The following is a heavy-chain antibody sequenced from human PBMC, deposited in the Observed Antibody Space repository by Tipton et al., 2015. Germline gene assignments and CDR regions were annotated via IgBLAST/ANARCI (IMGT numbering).Heavy chain of an antibody. Sequence: TLSLTCTVSGGSISSDNRYWGWIRQPPGKGLEWIGYISYTETSHYNASLKSRVTISIDTSKNQFSLKLSSVTAADTAVYYCARDLEHGMDVWGQGTTVTVSS. V-gene: IGHV4-61*01. CDR3: ARDLEHGMDV. CDR1: GGSISSDNRY. CDR2: ISYTETS. J-gene: IGHJ6*02. D-gene: IGHD5-24*01.